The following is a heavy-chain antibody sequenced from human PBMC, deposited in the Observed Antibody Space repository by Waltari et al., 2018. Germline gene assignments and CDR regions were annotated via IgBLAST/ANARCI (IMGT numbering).Heavy chain of an antibody. CDR1: GYTFTNYG. J-gene: IGHJ3*02. D-gene: IGHD3-9*01. V-gene: IGHV1-18*01. CDR2: ISAYNGNT. Sequence: QVQLVQSGGEMKRPGASVKVSCKASGYTFTNYGITWVRQATGHGLEWMGWISAYNGNTNYAQNFQGRVTMTTDTSTSTAYMELRSLRSDDTAVYYCARGGEYYDILTGYYKGAFDIWGQGTMVTVSS. CDR3: ARGGEYYDILTGYYKGAFDI.